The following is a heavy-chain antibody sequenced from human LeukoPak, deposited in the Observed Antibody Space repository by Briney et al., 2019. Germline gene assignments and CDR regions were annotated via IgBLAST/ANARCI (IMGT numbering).Heavy chain of an antibody. Sequence: ASVKVSCKASGYTFIDYDINWVRQAPGQGLEWMGLMSPHNGHTEYAQNFQGRVTMTRDTSTGTAYMELRSLRSEDTAVYYCARRTPRCGGTCYDAFNVWGQGTMVTVSS. CDR1: GYTFIDYD. J-gene: IGHJ3*01. D-gene: IGHD2-21*01. CDR3: ARRTPRCGGTCYDAFNV. V-gene: IGHV1-8*01. CDR2: MSPHNGHT.